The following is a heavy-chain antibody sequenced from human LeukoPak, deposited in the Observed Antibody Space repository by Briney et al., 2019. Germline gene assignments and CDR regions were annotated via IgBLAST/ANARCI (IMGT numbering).Heavy chain of an antibody. V-gene: IGHV4-59*08. D-gene: IGHD6-19*01. CDR3: AGTGYSSGWLNWFDP. J-gene: IGHJ5*02. CDR2: IYYSGST. CDR1: GGSISSYY. Sequence: SETLSLTCTVSGGSISSYYWSWIRQPPGKGLEWIGYIYYSGSTNYNPSLKSRVTISVGTSKNQFSLKLSSVTAADTAVYYCAGTGYSSGWLNWFDPWGQGTLVTVSS.